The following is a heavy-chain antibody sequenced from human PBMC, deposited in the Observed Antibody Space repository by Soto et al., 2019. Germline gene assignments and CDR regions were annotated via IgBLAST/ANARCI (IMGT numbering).Heavy chain of an antibody. D-gene: IGHD1-20*01. CDR2: ITGSGDYT. V-gene: IGHV3-23*01. CDR3: ARRITSSFDY. Sequence: EVQLLESGGGLVQPGGSLRLSCVASGFTFSIYNMNWVRQAPGKGLEWVSVITGSGDYTNYADSVKGRFTISRDNSKNTLYLQMNSLRAVDTAVYFCARRITSSFDYWGQGTLVTVSS. CDR1: GFTFSIYN. J-gene: IGHJ4*02.